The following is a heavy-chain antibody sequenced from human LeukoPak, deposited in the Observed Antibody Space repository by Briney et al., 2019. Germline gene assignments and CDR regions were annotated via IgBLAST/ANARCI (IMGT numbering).Heavy chain of an antibody. CDR2: ISSSSSYI. V-gene: IGHV3-21*01. CDR3: ARDLGGYDSSVYYFGH. CDR1: GFTFSSYS. J-gene: IGHJ4*02. D-gene: IGHD3-22*01. Sequence: GGSLRLSCAASGFTFSSYSMNWVRQAPGKGLEWVSSISSSSSYIYYADSVKGRFTISRDNAKSSLYLQMNSLRAEDTAVYYCARDLGGYDSSVYYFGHGGQGTLVTVSS.